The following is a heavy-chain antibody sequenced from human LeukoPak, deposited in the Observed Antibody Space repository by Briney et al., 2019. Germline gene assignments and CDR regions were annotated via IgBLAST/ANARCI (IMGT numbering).Heavy chain of an antibody. CDR3: ARESGLSGGNQH. D-gene: IGHD2-15*01. J-gene: IGHJ1*01. CDR2: ISYDGSNK. CDR1: GFTFSSYA. V-gene: IGHV3-30-3*01. Sequence: GRSLRLSCAASGFTFSSYAMHWVRQAPGKGLEWVAVISYDGSNKYYADSVKGRFTISRDNSKNTLYLQMNSLRAEDTAVYYCARESGLSGGNQHWGQGTLVTVSS.